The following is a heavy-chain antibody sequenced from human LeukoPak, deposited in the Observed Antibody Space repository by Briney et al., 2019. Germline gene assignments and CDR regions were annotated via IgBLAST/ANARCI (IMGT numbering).Heavy chain of an antibody. CDR3: ARDSPRDSTLQFDP. D-gene: IGHD2-21*02. Sequence: PGGSLRLSCAASGFTFSSYGMHWVRQAPGKGLEWVAVIWYDGSNKYYADSVKGRFTISRDNSKNTLYLQMNSLRAEDTAVHYCARDSPRDSTLQFDPWGQGTLVTVSS. CDR1: GFTFSSYG. CDR2: IWYDGSNK. V-gene: IGHV3-33*01. J-gene: IGHJ5*02.